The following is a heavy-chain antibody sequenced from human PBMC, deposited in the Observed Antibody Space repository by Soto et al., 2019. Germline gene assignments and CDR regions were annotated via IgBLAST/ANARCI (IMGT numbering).Heavy chain of an antibody. V-gene: IGHV2-5*02. CDR2: IYWDDDK. CDR3: AHAPGIAVTTYWFDP. Sequence: QITLKESGPPLVKPTQTLTLTCTFSGFSLSTSEVGVGWIRQPPGKALQWLALIYWDDDKRYSPSLKSRLTITKDTYKNQVVLTMTNMDPVDTATYYCAHAPGIAVTTYWFDPWGQGILVTVSS. CDR1: GFSLSTSEVG. D-gene: IGHD6-19*01. J-gene: IGHJ5*02.